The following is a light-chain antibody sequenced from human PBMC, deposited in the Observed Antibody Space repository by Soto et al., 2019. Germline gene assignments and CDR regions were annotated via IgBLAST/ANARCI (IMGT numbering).Light chain of an antibody. V-gene: IGLV2-14*01. CDR3: SSYTSSSTTLCVV. Sequence: QSALTQPASVSGSPGQSITISCTGTSSDVGGYNYVSWYQQHPGKAPKLMIYDVSNRPSGVSNRFSGSKSGNTASLTISGIQAEDEADYYCSSYTSSSTTLCVVFGGGTKLTVL. CDR1: SSDVGGYNY. J-gene: IGLJ2*01. CDR2: DVS.